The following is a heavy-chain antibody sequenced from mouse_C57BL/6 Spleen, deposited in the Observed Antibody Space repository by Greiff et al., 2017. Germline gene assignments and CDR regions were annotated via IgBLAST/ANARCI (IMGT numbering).Heavy chain of an antibody. CDR2: IHPSDSDT. D-gene: IGHD1-1*01. V-gene: IGHV1-74*01. CDR3: ALITTVVATYYFDY. CDR1: GYTFTSYW. Sequence: VQLQQPGAELVKPGASVKVSCKASGYTFTSYWMHWVKQRPGQGLEWIGRIHPSDSDTNYNQKFKGKATLTVDKSSSTAYMQLSSLTSEDSAVYYCALITTVVATYYFDYWGQGTTLTVSS. J-gene: IGHJ2*01.